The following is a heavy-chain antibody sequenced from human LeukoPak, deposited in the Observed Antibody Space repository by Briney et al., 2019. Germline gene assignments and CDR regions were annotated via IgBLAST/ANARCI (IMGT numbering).Heavy chain of an antibody. V-gene: IGHV4-59*08. D-gene: IGHD3-10*01. Sequence: SETLSLTCTVSGGSISSYYWSWIRQPPGKGLEWIGYIYYSGSTNYNPSLKSRVTISVDTSKNQFSLKLSSVTAADTAVYYCASSLWFGDYGHYYYMDVWGKGTTVTVSS. CDR3: ASSLWFGDYGHYYYMDV. CDR2: IYYSGST. CDR1: GGSISSYY. J-gene: IGHJ6*03.